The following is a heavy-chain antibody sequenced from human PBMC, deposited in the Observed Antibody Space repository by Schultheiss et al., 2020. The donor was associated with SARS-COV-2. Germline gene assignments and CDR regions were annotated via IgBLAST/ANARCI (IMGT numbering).Heavy chain of an antibody. V-gene: IGHV4-38-2*01. J-gene: IGHJ4*02. CDR2: IYHSGST. CDR1: GYSISSGYY. D-gene: IGHD5-24*01. CDR3: ARGAVEMATILDY. Sequence: SETLSLTCAVSGYSISSGYYWGWIRQPPGKGLEWIGSIYHSGSTYYNPSLKSRVTISVDTSRNQFSLKLSSVTAADTAVYYCARGAVEMATILDYWGQGTLVTAPQ.